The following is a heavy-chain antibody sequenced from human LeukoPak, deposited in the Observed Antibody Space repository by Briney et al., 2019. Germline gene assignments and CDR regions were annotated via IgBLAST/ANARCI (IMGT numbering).Heavy chain of an antibody. CDR1: GFTFSSYA. V-gene: IGHV3-23*01. CDR3: AKDLLSAYCGGDCYNAFDY. D-gene: IGHD2-21*02. J-gene: IGHJ4*02. CDR2: ISGSGGST. Sequence: GGSLRLSCAASGFTFSSYAMSWVRQAPGKGLEWVSAISGSGGSTYYADSVKGRFTISRDNSKNTLYLQMNSLRAEDTAVYYCAKDLLSAYCGGDCYNAFDYWGQETLVTVSS.